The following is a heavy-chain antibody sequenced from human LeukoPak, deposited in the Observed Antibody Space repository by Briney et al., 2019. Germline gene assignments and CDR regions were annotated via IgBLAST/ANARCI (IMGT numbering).Heavy chain of an antibody. CDR3: AREDGSTSSFDY. CDR1: GGSITSYY. V-gene: IGHV4-59*01. J-gene: IGHJ4*02. D-gene: IGHD5-24*01. Sequence: SETLSLTCSVSGGSITSYYWSWLRQPPGKGLEWIGYIYYSGNTNYNPSLNSRVTISVDTSKNQFSLKLSSVTAADTAVYYCAREDGSTSSFDYWGQGTLVTVSS. CDR2: IYYSGNT.